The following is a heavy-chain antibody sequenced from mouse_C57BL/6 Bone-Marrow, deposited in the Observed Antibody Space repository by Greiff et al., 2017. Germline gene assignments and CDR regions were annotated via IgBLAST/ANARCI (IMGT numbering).Heavy chain of an antibody. CDR1: GYTFTSYW. CDR3: ARPYYSNDWYFDV. D-gene: IGHD2-5*01. Sequence: VQLKQPGAELVKPGASVKMSCKASGYTFTSYWITWVKQRPGQGLEWIGDIYPGSGSTNYNEKFKSKATLTVDTSSRTAYMQLSSLTSEDSAVYYCARPYYSNDWYFDVWGTGTTVTVSS. CDR2: IYPGSGST. V-gene: IGHV1-55*01. J-gene: IGHJ1*03.